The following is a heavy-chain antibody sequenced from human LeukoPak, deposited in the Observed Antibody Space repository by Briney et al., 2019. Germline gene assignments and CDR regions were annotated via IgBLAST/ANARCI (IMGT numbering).Heavy chain of an antibody. Sequence: GGSLRLSCAASGFTFDYYWMHWVRQAPGKGLVWVSRIHSDGSSTTYADSVKGRFTISRDNAKNTVDLQMNSLRVEDTAVYYCVRGGVGCFDLWGRGTLVTVSS. D-gene: IGHD2-8*02. J-gene: IGHJ2*01. V-gene: IGHV3-74*01. CDR2: IHSDGSST. CDR3: VRGGVGCFDL. CDR1: GFTFDYYW.